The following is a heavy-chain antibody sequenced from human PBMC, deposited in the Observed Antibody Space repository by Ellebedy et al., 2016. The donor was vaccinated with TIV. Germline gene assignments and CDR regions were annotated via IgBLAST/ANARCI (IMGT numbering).Heavy chain of an antibody. Sequence: MPSETLSLTCTVSGGSISSPSYYWGWIRQPPGKGLEWIGSIYYSASTYYYPSLKSRVTLSVDTSKNQFSLKLASLTAADTAVYYCARGVPLRVEYRSSSGYFDFWGQGSLVTVSS. V-gene: IGHV4-39*07. CDR3: ARGVPLRVEYRSSSGYFDF. CDR1: GGSISSPSYY. D-gene: IGHD6-6*01. CDR2: IYYSAST. J-gene: IGHJ4*02.